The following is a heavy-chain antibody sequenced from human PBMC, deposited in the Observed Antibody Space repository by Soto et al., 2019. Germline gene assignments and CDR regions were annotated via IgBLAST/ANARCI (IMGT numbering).Heavy chain of an antibody. J-gene: IGHJ4*02. CDR1: GYTFSSYG. V-gene: IGHV1-18*01. D-gene: IGHD6-19*01. Sequence: QVQLVQSGAEVKKPGASVKVSCKASGYTFSSYGISWVRQAPGQGLEWMGWISGYSGHTYYAQKFQGRVTMTTDTSTNTVYMELRSLRSDDTAVYYCASEWDNKSEHSSGWYDDFWGQGTLVTVSS. CDR3: ASEWDNKSEHSSGWYDDF. CDR2: ISGYSGHT.